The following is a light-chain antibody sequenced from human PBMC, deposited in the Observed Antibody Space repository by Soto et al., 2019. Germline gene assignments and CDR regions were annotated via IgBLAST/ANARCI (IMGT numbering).Light chain of an antibody. J-gene: IGKJ1*01. CDR2: GAS. CDR1: QTVSSK. Sequence: EIVMTQTPSTFSVSPGERATLSCRASQTVSSKLAWYQLKPGKAPRLLIYGASTRATDIPARFSGSGSGTDFALTIGSLQSEDFAVYYCQQYNNWPPAFGQGTKV. V-gene: IGKV3-15*01. CDR3: QQYNNWPPA.